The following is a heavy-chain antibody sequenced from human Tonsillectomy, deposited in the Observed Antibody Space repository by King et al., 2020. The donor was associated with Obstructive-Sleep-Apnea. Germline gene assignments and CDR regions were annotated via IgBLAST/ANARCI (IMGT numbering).Heavy chain of an antibody. V-gene: IGHV3-30*18. CDR1: GFTYSSYG. J-gene: IGHJ4*02. CDR3: EKDLWVQQLASSSFDY. Sequence: VQLVESGGGVVQPGRSLRICCGASGFTYSSYGVHGGRQAPGKGLEGGAGITYDGSNKYNAKSVKGRFTISRDNSKNTLYLQMNSLRAEDTAVYYCEKDLWVQQLASSSFDYWGQGTLVTVSS. CDR2: ITYDGSNK. D-gene: IGHD6-13*01.